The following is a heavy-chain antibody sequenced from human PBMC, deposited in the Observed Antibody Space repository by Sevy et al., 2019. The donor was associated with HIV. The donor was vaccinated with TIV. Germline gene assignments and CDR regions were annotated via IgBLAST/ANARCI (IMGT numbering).Heavy chain of an antibody. J-gene: IGHJ3*02. V-gene: IGHV1-69*13. CDR3: AREYHYYDSSGYYGDAFDI. CDR2: IIPIFGTA. CDR1: GGTFSSYA. D-gene: IGHD3-22*01. Sequence: VKVSCKASGGTFSSYAISWVRQAPGQGLEWMGGIIPIFGTANYAQKFQGRVTITADESTSTAYMELSSLRSEDTAVYYCAREYHYYDSSGYYGDAFDIWGQGTMVTVSS.